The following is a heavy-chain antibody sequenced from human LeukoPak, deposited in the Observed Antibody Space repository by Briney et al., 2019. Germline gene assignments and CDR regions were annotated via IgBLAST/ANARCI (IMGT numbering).Heavy chain of an antibody. CDR3: ARGTFYGTGGYFDY. D-gene: IGHD4-17*01. Sequence: SETLSLTCTVSGGSISSYYWSRIRQPPGKGLGWIGYIYYSGSTNYNPSLKSRVTISVDTSKNQFSLKLSSVTAADTAVYYCARGTFYGTGGYFDYWGQGTLVTVSS. J-gene: IGHJ4*02. CDR1: GGSISSYY. CDR2: IYYSGST. V-gene: IGHV4-59*01.